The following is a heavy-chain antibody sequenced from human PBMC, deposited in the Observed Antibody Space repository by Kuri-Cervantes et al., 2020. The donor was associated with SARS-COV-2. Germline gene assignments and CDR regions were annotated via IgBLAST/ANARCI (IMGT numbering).Heavy chain of an antibody. D-gene: IGHD6-13*01. Sequence: SVKVSCKASGGTFSSYAISWVRQAPGQGLEWMGRIIPIFGTANYAQKFQGRVTITADKSTSTAYMELSSLRSEDTAVYYCARGGSSYSSSWFDYYFDYWGQGTLVTVSS. CDR2: IIPIFGTA. CDR3: ARGGSSYSSSWFDYYFDY. J-gene: IGHJ4*02. V-gene: IGHV1-69*06. CDR1: GGTFSSYA.